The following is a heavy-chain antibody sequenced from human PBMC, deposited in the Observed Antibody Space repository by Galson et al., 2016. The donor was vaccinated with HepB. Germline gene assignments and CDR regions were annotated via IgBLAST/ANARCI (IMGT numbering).Heavy chain of an antibody. D-gene: IGHD6-6*01. CDR1: GYVFTGQY. V-gene: IGHV1-2*02. CDR3: ARGTGYSSSPHADALDI. J-gene: IGHJ3*02. CDR2: INPNSGGT. Sequence: SVKVSCKASGYVFTGQYMHWVRQAPGQGLEWMGWINPNSGGTYYEQKFQGRVTMTRDTSISTGYMELRSLRSDDTAVYYCARGTGYSSSPHADALDIWGQGTMVTVSS.